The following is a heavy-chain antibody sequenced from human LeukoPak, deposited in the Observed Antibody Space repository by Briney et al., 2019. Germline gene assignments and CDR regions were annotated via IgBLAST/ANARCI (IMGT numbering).Heavy chain of an antibody. Sequence: ASVKVSCKASGYTFTGYYMHWVRQAPGQGLEWMGWINPNSGGTNYAQKFQGRVTMTRDTSISTAYMELSRLRSEDTAVYYCARLRYSSSSVVDYWGQGTLVTVSS. CDR3: ARLRYSSSSVVDY. J-gene: IGHJ4*02. V-gene: IGHV1-2*02. D-gene: IGHD6-6*01. CDR1: GYTFTGYY. CDR2: INPNSGGT.